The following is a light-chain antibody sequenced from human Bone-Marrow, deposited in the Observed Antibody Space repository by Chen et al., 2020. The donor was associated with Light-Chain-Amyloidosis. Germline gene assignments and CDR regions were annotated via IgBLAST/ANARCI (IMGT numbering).Light chain of an antibody. V-gene: IGLV2-14*03. CDR1: SSDVGGYNY. J-gene: IGLJ2*01. CDR2: DVS. CDR3: SSYTSSSTLV. Sequence: QSALTQPASVSGSPGQSITLSCTGTSSDVGGYNYVSWYQQHPGKAPNLIIFDVSNRPSGVSNRFSGSKSGNTASLTISGLQAEDEADYYCSSYTSSSTLVFGGGTKLTVL.